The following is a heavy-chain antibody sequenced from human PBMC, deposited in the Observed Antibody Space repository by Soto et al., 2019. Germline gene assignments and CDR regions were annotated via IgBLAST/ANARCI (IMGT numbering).Heavy chain of an antibody. CDR2: INHSGST. J-gene: IGHJ6*02. Sequence: SETLSLTCAVYGGSFSGYYWSWIRQPPGKGLEWIGEINHSGSTNYNPSLRSRVTISVDTSKNQFSLKLSSVTAADTAVYYCARGAAGYYYYYGMDVWGQGTTVTVSS. CDR3: ARGAAGYYYYYGMDV. D-gene: IGHD6-13*01. V-gene: IGHV4-34*01. CDR1: GGSFSGYY.